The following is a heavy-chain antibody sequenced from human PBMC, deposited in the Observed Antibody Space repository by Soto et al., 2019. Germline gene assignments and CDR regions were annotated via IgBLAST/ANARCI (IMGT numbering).Heavy chain of an antibody. J-gene: IGHJ4*02. Sequence: LSLTCTVSGGSLSSYYWSWIRRPPGMGLEWIASISYSGTSNYNSSLKSRVTISIDTSKNQFSLKLNSVTAADTAVYYCAREGYNLGPFHYWGQGALVTVSS. CDR2: ISYSGTS. V-gene: IGHV4-59*01. D-gene: IGHD1-1*01. CDR3: AREGYNLGPFHY. CDR1: GGSLSSYY.